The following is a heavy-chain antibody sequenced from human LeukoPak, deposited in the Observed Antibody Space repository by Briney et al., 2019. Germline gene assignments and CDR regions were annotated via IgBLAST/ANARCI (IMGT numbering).Heavy chain of an antibody. D-gene: IGHD3-10*01. Sequence: PSETLSLTCTVSGGSISSYYWSWIRQPPGKGLEWIGYIYYSGSTNYNPSLKSRVTISVDTSKNQFSLKLSSVTAADTAVYYCARDLGTGDYLAFDIWGQGTMVTGSS. CDR1: GGSISSYY. CDR3: ARDLGTGDYLAFDI. J-gene: IGHJ3*02. CDR2: IYYSGST. V-gene: IGHV4-59*01.